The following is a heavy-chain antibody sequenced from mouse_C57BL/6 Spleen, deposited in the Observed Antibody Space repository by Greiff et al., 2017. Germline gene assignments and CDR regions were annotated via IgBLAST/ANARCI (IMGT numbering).Heavy chain of an antibody. V-gene: IGHV1-62-2*01. CDR3: ARHETRGLRRPSGFDY. D-gene: IGHD2-4*01. CDR1: GYTFTEYT. CDR2: FYPGSGSI. J-gene: IGHJ2*02. Sequence: QVQLKESGAELVKPGASVKLSCKASGYTFTEYTIHWVKQRPGQGLEWIGWFYPGSGSIKYNEKFKDKATLTVDKSSSTLYMELSRLTSEDSSVYFCARHETRGLRRPSGFDYWGQGTSLTVSS.